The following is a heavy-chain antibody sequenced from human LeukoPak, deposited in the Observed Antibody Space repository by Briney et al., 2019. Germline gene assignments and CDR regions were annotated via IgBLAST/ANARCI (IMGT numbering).Heavy chain of an antibody. CDR2: IGGSGGDT. D-gene: IGHD3-22*01. CDR3: AKPYDTSGNYWAPFDY. J-gene: IGHJ4*02. Sequence: GGSLRLSCVVSGFTFSTYAMSWVRQAPGKGLEWVSGIGGSGGDTYYADSVKGRFTISRDNSKNTLYLQMNSLRAEDTAIYYCAKPYDTSGNYWAPFDYWGQGTLVTVSS. V-gene: IGHV3-23*01. CDR1: GFTFSTYA.